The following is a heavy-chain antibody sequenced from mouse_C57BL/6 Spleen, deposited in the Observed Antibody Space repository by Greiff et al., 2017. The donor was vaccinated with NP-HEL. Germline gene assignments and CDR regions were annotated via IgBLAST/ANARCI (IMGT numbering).Heavy chain of an antibody. V-gene: IGHV3-6*01. CDR2: ISYDGSN. CDR1: GYSITSGYY. Sequence: EVQLVESGPGLVKPSHSLSLTCSVTGYSITSGYYWNWIRQFPGNKLEWMGYISYDGSNNYNPSLKNRISITRDTSKNQFFLKLNSVTTEDTATYYCAREDYYYGSYYFDYWGQGTTLTVSS. CDR3: AREDYYYGSYYFDY. D-gene: IGHD1-1*01. J-gene: IGHJ2*01.